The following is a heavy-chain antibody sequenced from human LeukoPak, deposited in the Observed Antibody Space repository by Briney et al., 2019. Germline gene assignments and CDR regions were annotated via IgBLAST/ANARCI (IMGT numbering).Heavy chain of an antibody. Sequence: PGGSLRLSCAASGFTFSIYSMNWVRQAPGEGLEWVSSICSSSNYIYYADSVKGRFTISRDNAKNPLFLQMNSLRAEDTAVYYCARDGGGYCSTTSCYPPDVWGKGTTVTVSS. CDR2: ICSSSNYI. CDR1: GFTFSIYS. V-gene: IGHV3-21*01. CDR3: ARDGGGYCSTTSCYPPDV. J-gene: IGHJ6*04. D-gene: IGHD2-2*01.